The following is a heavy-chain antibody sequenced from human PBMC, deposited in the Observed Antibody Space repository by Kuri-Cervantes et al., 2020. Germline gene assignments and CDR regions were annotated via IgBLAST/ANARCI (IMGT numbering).Heavy chain of an antibody. CDR2: ISAYNGNT. CDR1: GYTFTSYG. V-gene: IGHV1-18*01. D-gene: IGHD6-13*01. J-gene: IGHJ5*02. Sequence: ASVKVSCKASGYTFTSYGISWVRQAPGQGLEWMGWISAYNGNTNYAQKPQGRVTMTTDTSTSTAYMELRSLRSDDTAVYYCAREIAAAGIRWFDPWGQGTLVTVSS. CDR3: AREIAAAGIRWFDP.